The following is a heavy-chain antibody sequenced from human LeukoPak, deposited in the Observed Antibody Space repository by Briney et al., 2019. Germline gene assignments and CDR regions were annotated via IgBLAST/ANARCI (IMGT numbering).Heavy chain of an antibody. J-gene: IGHJ5*02. V-gene: IGHV4-59*08. D-gene: IGHD3-10*01. CDR3: ARYDYGSGYPGSWLDP. CDR2: IYYSGST. CDR1: GASVSSYF. Sequence: APSHSLTCTVSGASVSSYFWTWIRQSPGEGLEWIGYIYYSGSTNYNPSLKSRVTISVDTSKNQFSLKLNSVTAADTAVYYCARYDYGSGYPGSWLDPWGQGTLVSVSS.